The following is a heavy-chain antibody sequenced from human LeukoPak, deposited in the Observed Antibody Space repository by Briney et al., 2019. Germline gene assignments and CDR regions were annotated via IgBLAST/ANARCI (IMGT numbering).Heavy chain of an antibody. V-gene: IGHV4-34*01. J-gene: IGHJ4*02. CDR3: ARHRYGRNYFDY. D-gene: IGHD5-18*01. CDR2: INHSGST. Sequence: PSETLSLTCSVYGGSLSGYYWSWIRQTPGKGLELIGEINHSGSTTYYPSFKNRVTISVDTSKNQFSLKLSSVTAADTAVYYCARHRYGRNYFDYWGQGTLVTVSS. CDR1: GGSLSGYY.